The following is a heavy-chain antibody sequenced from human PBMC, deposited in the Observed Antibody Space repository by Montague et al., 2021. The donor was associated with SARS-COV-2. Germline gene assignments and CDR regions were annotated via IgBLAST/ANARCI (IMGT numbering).Heavy chain of an antibody. J-gene: IGHJ6*02. V-gene: IGHV4-39*07. CDR1: GGSISSSSYY. CDR3: ARVTRIAMLVVVTRYGLDV. Sequence: SETRSLTCTVSGGSISSSSYYRGWIRQPPGKGLEWIGSIYCTGSTYYNPSLKSRVTISVDTSKNQFSLKLSSVTATDTAVYYCARVTRIAMLVVVTRYGLDVWGQGTTVTVSS. D-gene: IGHD3-22*01. CDR2: IYCTGST.